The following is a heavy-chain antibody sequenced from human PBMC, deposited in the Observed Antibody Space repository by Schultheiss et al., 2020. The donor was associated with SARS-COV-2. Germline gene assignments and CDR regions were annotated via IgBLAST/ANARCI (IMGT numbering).Heavy chain of an antibody. J-gene: IGHJ6*02. V-gene: IGHV4-4*07. CDR3: ARASSSSPYYYYYGMDV. Sequence: SETLSLTCTVSGGSISSYYWSWIRQPPGKGLEWIGRIYTSGSTNYNPSLKSRVTISVDTSKNQFSLKLSSVTAADTAVYYCARASSSSPYYYYYGMDVWGQGTTVTVSS. CDR1: GGSISSYY. CDR2: IYTSGST. D-gene: IGHD6-6*01.